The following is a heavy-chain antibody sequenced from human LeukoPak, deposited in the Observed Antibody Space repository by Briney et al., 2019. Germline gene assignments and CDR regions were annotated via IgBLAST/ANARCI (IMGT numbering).Heavy chain of an antibody. D-gene: IGHD5-24*01. CDR1: GGSISSGDYY. V-gene: IGHV4-30-4*01. J-gene: IGHJ4*02. CDR3: VRHGGDGYNYIDY. CDR2: IYYSGST. Sequence: TSETLSLTCAVSGGSISSGDYYWSWIRQPPGKGLEWIGYIYYSGSTYYNPSLKSRVTISVDTSKNQFSLKLSSVTAADTAVYYCVRHGGDGYNYIDYWGQGTLVTVSS.